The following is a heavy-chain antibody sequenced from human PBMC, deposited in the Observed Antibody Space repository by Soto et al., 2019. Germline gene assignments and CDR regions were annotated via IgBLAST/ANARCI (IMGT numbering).Heavy chain of an antibody. D-gene: IGHD1-7*01. V-gene: IGHV4-4*02. J-gene: IGHJ4*02. CDR1: AGSLSSSNW. Sequence: TETLSLTCAVYAGSLSSSNWWSWVRQPPGKGLEWIGEIYHSGSTNYNPSLKSRVTISVDKSKNQFSLKLSSVTAADTAVYYFARGSHSNSSDYWCQGTLVT. CDR3: ARGSHSNSSDY. CDR2: IYHSGST.